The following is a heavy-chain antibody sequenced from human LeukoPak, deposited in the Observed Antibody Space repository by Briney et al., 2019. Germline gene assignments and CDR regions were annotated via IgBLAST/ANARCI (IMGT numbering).Heavy chain of an antibody. CDR1: GGSISSSSYY. D-gene: IGHD4-23*01. CDR3: ARDRYYGGNPRFIDY. J-gene: IGHJ4*02. Sequence: KPSETLSLTCTVSGGSISSSSYYWGWIRQPPGKGLEWIGSIYYSGSTYYNPSLKSRVTISVDTSKNHFSLKLSSVTAADTAVYYCARDRYYGGNPRFIDYWGQGTLVTVSS. CDR2: IYYSGST. V-gene: IGHV4-39*07.